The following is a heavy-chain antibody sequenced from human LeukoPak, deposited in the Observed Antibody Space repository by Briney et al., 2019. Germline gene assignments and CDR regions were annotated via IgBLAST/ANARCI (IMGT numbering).Heavy chain of an antibody. D-gene: IGHD6-13*01. Sequence: ASVKVSCKASGYTFTSYAIHWVRQAPGQRLEWMGWISAGNGNTKYSQNFQGRVTFISNTSATTAFMELSSLRSEDAAVYYCARDRIAAAGTQFASLYGMDVWGQGTTVTVSS. CDR1: GYTFTSYA. CDR3: ARDRIAAAGTQFASLYGMDV. J-gene: IGHJ6*02. CDR2: ISAGNGNT. V-gene: IGHV1-3*01.